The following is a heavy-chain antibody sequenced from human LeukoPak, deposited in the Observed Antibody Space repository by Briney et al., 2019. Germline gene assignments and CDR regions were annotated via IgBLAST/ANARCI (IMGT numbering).Heavy chain of an antibody. Sequence: PSASVKVSCKASGYTFTSYAMNWVRQAPGQGLEWMGWINTNTGNPTYAQGFTGRFVFSLDTSVSTAYLQISSLKAEDTAVYYCARKGHGSGSYDLDYWGQGTLVTVSS. CDR1: GYTFTSYA. CDR2: INTNTGNP. J-gene: IGHJ4*02. D-gene: IGHD3-10*01. V-gene: IGHV7-4-1*02. CDR3: ARKGHGSGSYDLDY.